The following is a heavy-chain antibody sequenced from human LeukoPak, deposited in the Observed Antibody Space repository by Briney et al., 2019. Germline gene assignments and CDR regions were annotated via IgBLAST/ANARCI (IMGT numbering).Heavy chain of an antibody. D-gene: IGHD1-26*01. CDR2: IYSGGST. Sequence: GGSLRLSSAASGFTVSSNYMSWVRQAPGKGLEWVSVIYSGGSTYYADSVKGRFTISIDNSKNTLYLQMNSLRAADTAVYYCARGQPVDIVGAYNYWGQGTLVTVSS. V-gene: IGHV3-53*01. CDR3: ARGQPVDIVGAYNY. CDR1: GFTVSSNY. J-gene: IGHJ4*02.